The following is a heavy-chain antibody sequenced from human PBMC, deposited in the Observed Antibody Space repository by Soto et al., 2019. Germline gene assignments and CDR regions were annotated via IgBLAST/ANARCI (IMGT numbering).Heavy chain of an antibody. CDR1: GGSFSGYY. D-gene: IGHD2-8*01. V-gene: IGHV4-34*01. Sequence: SETLSLTCAVYGGSFSGYYWSWIRQPPGKGLEWIGEINHSGSTNYNPSLKSRVTISVDTSKNQFSLKLSSVTAADTAVYYCARGLVYATNAEYFQHWGQGTLVTVSS. J-gene: IGHJ1*01. CDR3: ARGLVYATNAEYFQH. CDR2: INHSGST.